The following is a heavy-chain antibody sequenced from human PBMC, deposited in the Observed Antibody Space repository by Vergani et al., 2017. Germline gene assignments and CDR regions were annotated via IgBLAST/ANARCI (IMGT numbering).Heavy chain of an antibody. J-gene: IGHJ4*02. V-gene: IGHV4-30-4*08. CDR3: ARYVVVVAASDY. D-gene: IGHD2-15*01. CDR2: IYYSGST. Sequence: QVQLQESGPGLVKPSQTLSLTCTVSGGSISSGDYYWSWIRQPPGKGLEWFGYIYYSGSTYYNPSLKSRITISVDTSKNQFSLKLSSVTAADTAVYYCARYVVVVAASDYWGQGTLVTVSS. CDR1: GGSISSGDYY.